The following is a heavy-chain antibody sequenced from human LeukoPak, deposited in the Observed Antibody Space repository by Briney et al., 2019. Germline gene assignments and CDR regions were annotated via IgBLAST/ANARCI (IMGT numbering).Heavy chain of an antibody. D-gene: IGHD5-18*01. V-gene: IGHV3-48*01. J-gene: IGHJ4*02. Sequence: PGGSLRLSRAASGFTFSNYWMHWVRQAPGKGLVWVSYISSSSSTIYYADSVKGRFTISRDNAKNSLYLQMNSLRAEDTAVYYCASQANTAMVTSGWGQGTLVTVSS. CDR2: ISSSSSTI. CDR1: GFTFSNYW. CDR3: ASQANTAMVTSG.